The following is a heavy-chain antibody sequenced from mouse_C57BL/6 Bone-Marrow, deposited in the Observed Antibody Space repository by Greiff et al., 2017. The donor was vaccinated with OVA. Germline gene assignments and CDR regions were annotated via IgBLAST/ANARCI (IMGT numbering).Heavy chain of an antibody. Sequence: VQLQQSGPELVKPGASVKISCKASGYTFTDYYMNWVKQSHGKSLEWIGDINPNNGGTSYNQKFKGKATLTVDKSSSTAYMELRSLTSEDSAVYYYFNPYFDYWGQGTTLTVSS. CDR3: FNPYFDY. CDR2: INPNNGGT. CDR1: GYTFTDYY. V-gene: IGHV1-26*01. J-gene: IGHJ2*01.